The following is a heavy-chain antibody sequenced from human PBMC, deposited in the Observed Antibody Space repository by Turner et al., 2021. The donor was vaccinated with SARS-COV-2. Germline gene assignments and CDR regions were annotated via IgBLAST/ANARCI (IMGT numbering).Heavy chain of an antibody. Sequence: QVQLVQSGAEVKKPGSSVKVSCKASGGTFSSYAITWVRQAPGQGLEWMGGIIPIFGTANYAQKFQGRVTITADESTSTAYMELSSLRSEDTAVYYCARGEVGYCSGGRCYSGSYWGQGTLVTVSS. CDR3: ARGEVGYCSGGRCYSGSY. V-gene: IGHV1-69*01. CDR1: GGTFSSYA. CDR2: IIPIFGTA. D-gene: IGHD2-15*01. J-gene: IGHJ4*02.